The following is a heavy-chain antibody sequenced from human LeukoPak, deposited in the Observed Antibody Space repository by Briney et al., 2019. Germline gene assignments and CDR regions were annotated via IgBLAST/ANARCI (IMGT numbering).Heavy chain of an antibody. Sequence: SETLSLTCTVSGGSISSYYWSWIRQPPGKGLEWIGYLYFSGSTNYNPSLKSRVTMSVDTSKNQFSLKLTSVTAADTAVYYCARAAVAGFDYWGQGTLVTVSS. CDR1: GGSISSYY. J-gene: IGHJ4*02. V-gene: IGHV4-4*08. CDR3: ARAAVAGFDY. D-gene: IGHD6-19*01. CDR2: LYFSGST.